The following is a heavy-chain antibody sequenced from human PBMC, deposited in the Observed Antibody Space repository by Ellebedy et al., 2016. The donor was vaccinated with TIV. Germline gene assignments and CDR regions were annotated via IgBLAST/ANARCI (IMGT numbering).Heavy chain of an antibody. CDR1: GYSFTSYC. CDR3: ASGIQLWVFDY. J-gene: IGHJ4*02. Sequence: KVSCKGSGYSFTSYCLGWVRQMPGKGLEWMGIIYPGDSDTRYSPSFQGQVTISADKSISTAYLQWSSLKASDTAMYYCASGIQLWVFDYWGQGTLVTVFS. D-gene: IGHD5-18*01. V-gene: IGHV5-51*01. CDR2: IYPGDSDT.